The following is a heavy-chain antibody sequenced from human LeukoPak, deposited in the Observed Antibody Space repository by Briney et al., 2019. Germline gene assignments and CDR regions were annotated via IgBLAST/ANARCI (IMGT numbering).Heavy chain of an antibody. CDR1: GFPFSDYA. D-gene: IGHD5-18*01. J-gene: IGHJ5*02. CDR2: ISPSASHR. V-gene: IGHV3-23*01. CDR3: VKDRFGSFDP. Sequence: GGSLRLSCAASGFPFSDYAMTWVRQAPGKGLEWVAAISPSASHRYYADFVGGRFTISRDNSKSTLDLQMSSLRAEDTAVYYCVKDRFGSFDPWGQGTLVTVSS.